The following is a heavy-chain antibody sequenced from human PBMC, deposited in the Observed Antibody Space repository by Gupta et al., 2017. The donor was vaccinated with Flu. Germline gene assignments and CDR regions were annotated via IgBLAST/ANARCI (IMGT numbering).Heavy chain of an antibody. D-gene: IGHD2-2*01. CDR1: GFTFTDHI. CDR2: ISSSSSSI. J-gene: IGHJ4*02. CDR3: ARVDCPSRSCHVSD. V-gene: IGHV3-21*01. Sequence: SGFTFTDHIMNWVRQAPGKGLEWVSCISSSSSSIYYSDSVRGRFTISRDNAKTSGFLQMNSLRVEDTAVYYCARVDCPSRSCHVSDWGQGTLLTVSP.